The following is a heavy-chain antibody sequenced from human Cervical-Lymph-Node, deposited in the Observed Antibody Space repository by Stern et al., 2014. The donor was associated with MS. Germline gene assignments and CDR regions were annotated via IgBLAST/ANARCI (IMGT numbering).Heavy chain of an antibody. Sequence: VQLVESGPEVKRPGESLKISCQASGYTFTSYWIGWVRQMPGKGLEWTAIIFPGGSDIRYSPSFQGQVTISADKSRSTAYLQWNNLKASDTAIYYCARQRYFDYWGQGTLVTVSS. J-gene: IGHJ4*02. V-gene: IGHV5-51*01. CDR2: IFPGGSDI. CDR1: GYTFTSYW. CDR3: ARQRYFDY.